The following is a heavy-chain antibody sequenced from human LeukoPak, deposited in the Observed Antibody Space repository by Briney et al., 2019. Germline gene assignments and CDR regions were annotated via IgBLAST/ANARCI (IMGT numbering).Heavy chain of an antibody. J-gene: IGHJ6*02. V-gene: IGHV4-59*08. CDR2: IYYSGST. CDR1: GGSISSYY. Sequence: SETLSLTCTVSGGSISSYYWSWIRQPPGKGLEWIGHIYYSGSTNYNPSLKSRVTISVDTSKNQFSLKLSSVTAADTAAYYCARRRYYDILTGYVYGMDVWGQGTTVTVSS. D-gene: IGHD3-9*01. CDR3: ARRRYYDILTGYVYGMDV.